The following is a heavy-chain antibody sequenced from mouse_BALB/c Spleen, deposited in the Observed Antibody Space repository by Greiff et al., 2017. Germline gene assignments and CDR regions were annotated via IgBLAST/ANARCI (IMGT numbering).Heavy chain of an antibody. CDR1: GFTFSSYT. Sequence: EVMLVESGGGLVQPGGSLKLSCAASGFTFSSYTMSWVRQTPEKRLEWVAYISNGGGSTYYPDTVKGRFTISRDNAKNTLYLQMSSLKSEDTAMYYCARHGGYGYFYAMDYWGQGTSVTVSS. D-gene: IGHD1-2*01. CDR3: ARHGGYGYFYAMDY. CDR2: ISNGGGST. V-gene: IGHV5-12-2*01. J-gene: IGHJ4*01.